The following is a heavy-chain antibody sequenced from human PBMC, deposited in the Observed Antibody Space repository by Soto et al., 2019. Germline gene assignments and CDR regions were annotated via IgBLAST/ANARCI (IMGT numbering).Heavy chain of an antibody. CDR3: ARDYRGYSYGYYFDY. CDR2: ISAYNGNT. Sequence: ASVKVSCKASGYTFTSYGISWVRQAPGQGLEWMGWISAYNGNTNYAQKLQGRVTMTTDTSTSTAYMELRSLRSDDTAVYYCARDYRGYSYGYYFDYWGQGTLVTVSS. CDR1: GYTFTSYG. D-gene: IGHD5-18*01. V-gene: IGHV1-18*01. J-gene: IGHJ4*02.